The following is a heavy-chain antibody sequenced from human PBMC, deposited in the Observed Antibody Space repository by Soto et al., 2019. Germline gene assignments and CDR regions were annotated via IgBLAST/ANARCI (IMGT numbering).Heavy chain of an antibody. CDR1: GFTFSNYG. CDR2: VSARGGDT. V-gene: IGHV3-23*01. CDR3: AKSSSWVHYYGMEV. D-gene: IGHD3-16*01. J-gene: IGHJ6*01. Sequence: PGGSLRLCCAASGFTFSNYGINLVRQAPSKGLEGGAGVSARGGDTSYADSVNGRFTISRDNSKDTLYLQVNRLRSEDMAVYYCAKSSSWVHYYGMEVRGHGTTVTVAS.